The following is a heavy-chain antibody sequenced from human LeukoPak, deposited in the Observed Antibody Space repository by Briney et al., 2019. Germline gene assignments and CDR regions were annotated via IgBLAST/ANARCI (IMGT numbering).Heavy chain of an antibody. CDR2: ISSSSSYI. Sequence: GGSLRLSCAASGFTFSNYWMHWVRQAPGKGLEWVSSISSSSSYIYYADSVKGRFTISRDNAKNSLYLQMNSLRAEDTAVYYCARDRKYYDILTGTTGGAFDIWGQGTMVTVSS. CDR3: ARDRKYYDILTGTTGGAFDI. CDR1: GFTFSNYW. V-gene: IGHV3-21*01. D-gene: IGHD3-9*01. J-gene: IGHJ3*02.